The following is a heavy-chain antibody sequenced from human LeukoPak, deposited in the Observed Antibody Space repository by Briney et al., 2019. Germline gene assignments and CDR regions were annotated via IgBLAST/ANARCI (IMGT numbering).Heavy chain of an antibody. V-gene: IGHV4-4*07. CDR1: GGSISSYY. CDR2: IYTSGST. D-gene: IGHD6-13*01. CDR3: ARDAREQQLDY. J-gene: IGHJ4*02. Sequence: SETLSLTCTVSGGSISSYYWSWIRQPAGKGLEWIGRIYTSGSTNYNPSLKSRVTMSVDTTKNQFALKLSSVTAADTALYYCARDAREQQLDYWGQGTLVTVSS.